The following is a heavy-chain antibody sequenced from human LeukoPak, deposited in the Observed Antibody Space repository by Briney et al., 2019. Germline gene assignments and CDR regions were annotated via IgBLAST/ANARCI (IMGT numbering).Heavy chain of an antibody. Sequence: GGSLRLSCAASGFTFSSYNIHWVRQAPGKGLEWVAFIQNDASNKYYAESVKGRFTASRDNLENTSFLQMIDLRPEDTAVYYCARVFAGLWYFDLWGRGTLVTVSS. CDR2: IQNDASNK. V-gene: IGHV3-30*02. CDR1: GFTFSSYN. CDR3: ARVFAGLWYFDL. J-gene: IGHJ2*01. D-gene: IGHD2-21*01.